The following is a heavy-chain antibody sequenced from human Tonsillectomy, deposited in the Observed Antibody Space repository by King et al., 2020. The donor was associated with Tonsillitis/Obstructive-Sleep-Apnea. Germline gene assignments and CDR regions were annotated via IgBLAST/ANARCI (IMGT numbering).Heavy chain of an antibody. CDR3: ARGRSWYYNWFDP. V-gene: IGHV4-39*01. CDR2: SPYTGNT. D-gene: IGHD6-13*01. J-gene: IGHJ5*02. Sequence: QLQESGPGLVKPSETLSLTCTVSGGSVSSSSHYWGWIRQPPGKGLEWIGSSPYTGNTYYNPSLKSRVTISVDTSKNLFSLNLNSVTAADTAVYYCARGRSWYYNWFDPWGQGTLVTVSS. CDR1: GGSVSSSSHY.